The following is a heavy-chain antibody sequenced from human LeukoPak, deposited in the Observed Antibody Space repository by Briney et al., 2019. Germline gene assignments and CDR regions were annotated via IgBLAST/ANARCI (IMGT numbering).Heavy chain of an antibody. CDR2: ISPYSGNT. J-gene: IGHJ4*02. D-gene: IGHD6-19*01. CDR1: GYTFSSFD. V-gene: IGHV1-18*01. Sequence: ASVTVSCKASGYTFSSFDISWVRQAPGQGLEWMGWISPYSGNTNYAQNLQGRVTMTTDTSTSTAYMELRSLRSDDTAVYYCARRGGRGWYPTSDYWGQGTLVTVSS. CDR3: ARRGGRGWYPTSDY.